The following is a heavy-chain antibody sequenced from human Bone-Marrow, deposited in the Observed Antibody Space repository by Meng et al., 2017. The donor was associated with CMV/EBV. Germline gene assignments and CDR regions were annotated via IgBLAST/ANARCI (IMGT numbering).Heavy chain of an antibody. CDR1: GGSFSGYY. J-gene: IGHJ3*02. Sequence: SETLSLTCAVYGGSFSGYYWSWIRQPPGKGLEWIGEINHSGSTNYNPSLKSRVTISVDTSKNQFSLKLSSVTAADTAVYYCASMYYYDSSGYYYSPTEPNDAFDIWGQGTMVTVSS. CDR3: ASMYYYDSSGYYYSPTEPNDAFDI. D-gene: IGHD3-22*01. V-gene: IGHV4-34*01. CDR2: INHSGST.